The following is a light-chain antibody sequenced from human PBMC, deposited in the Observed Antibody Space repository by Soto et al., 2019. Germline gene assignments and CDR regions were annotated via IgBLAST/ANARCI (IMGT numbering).Light chain of an antibody. J-gene: IGKJ3*01. CDR2: RAS. Sequence: DIQLTQSPSTLSASVGDRVTITCRASQSINTWLAWYQQKPGKAPKLLIYRASSLEGGVPSRFSGSGPGTEFTLTISSLQPDDFSTYYCQHYDSYSGTFGPGTKVDIK. CDR1: QSINTW. CDR3: QHYDSYSGT. V-gene: IGKV1-5*03.